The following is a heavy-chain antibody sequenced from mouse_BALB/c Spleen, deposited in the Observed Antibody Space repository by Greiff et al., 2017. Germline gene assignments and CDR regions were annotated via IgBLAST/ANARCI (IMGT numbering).Heavy chain of an antibody. Sequence: QVHVKQPGAELVRPGASVKLSCKASGYTFTSYWINWVKQRPGQGLEWIGNIYPSDSYTNYNQKFKDKATLTVDKSSSTAYMQLSSPTSEDSAVYYCTRGKDYATGAFAYWGQGTLVTVSA. CDR2: IYPSDSYT. D-gene: IGHD2-4*01. V-gene: IGHV1-69*02. CDR3: TRGKDYATGAFAY. CDR1: GYTFTSYW. J-gene: IGHJ3*01.